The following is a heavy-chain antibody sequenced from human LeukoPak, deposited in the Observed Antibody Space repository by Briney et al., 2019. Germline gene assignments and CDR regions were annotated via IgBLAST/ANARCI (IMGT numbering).Heavy chain of an antibody. CDR1: GFTFSSYA. Sequence: GGSLRLSCAASGFTFSSYAMSWVRQAPGKGLEWVSVIYSGGSTYYADSVKGRFTISRDNSKNTLYLQMNSLRAEGTAVYYCARTHSSSWYNWYYYYMDVWGKGATVTISS. CDR3: ARTHSSSWYNWYYYYMDV. D-gene: IGHD6-13*01. CDR2: IYSGGST. V-gene: IGHV3-53*01. J-gene: IGHJ6*03.